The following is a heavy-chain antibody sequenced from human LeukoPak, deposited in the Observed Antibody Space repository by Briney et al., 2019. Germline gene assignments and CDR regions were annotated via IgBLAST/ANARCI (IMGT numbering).Heavy chain of an antibody. Sequence: PSETLSLTCTVSGGSISSYYWSWIRQPPGKGLEWIGYIYYSGSTNYNPSLKSRVTISVDTSKNQFSPKLSSVTAADTAVYYCARSPEGDYFDYWGQGTLVTVSS. J-gene: IGHJ4*02. CDR1: GGSISSYY. V-gene: IGHV4-59*01. CDR2: IYYSGST. CDR3: ARSPEGDYFDY.